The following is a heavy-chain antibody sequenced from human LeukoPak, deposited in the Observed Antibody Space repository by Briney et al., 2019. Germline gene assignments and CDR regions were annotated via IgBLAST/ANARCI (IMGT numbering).Heavy chain of an antibody. CDR2: ISSSGSII. D-gene: IGHD7-27*01. CDR1: GFAFSSHE. Sequence: GGSLRLSCASSGFAFSSHEMNWVRQAPGKGLEWVSYISSSGSIIYYADSVKGRFTISRDNAKNSLFLQMNSLRVEDTAVYYCARTMWGFDYWGQGTLVTVSS. V-gene: IGHV3-48*03. J-gene: IGHJ4*02. CDR3: ARTMWGFDY.